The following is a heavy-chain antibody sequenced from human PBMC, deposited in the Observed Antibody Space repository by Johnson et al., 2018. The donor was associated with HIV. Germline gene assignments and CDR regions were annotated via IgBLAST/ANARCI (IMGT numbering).Heavy chain of an antibody. CDR1: GFTFSDYY. CDR3: AKGLGRAAAGTRNAFDI. J-gene: IGHJ3*02. Sequence: QVQLVESGGGLVKPGGSLRLSCAASGFTFSDYYMSWIRQAPGKGLEWVAVISYDGSNKYYAESVKGRFTISRDNSKNTLYLQMNSLRAEDTAVYYCAKGLGRAAAGTRNAFDIWGQGTMVTVSS. D-gene: IGHD6-13*01. CDR2: ISYDGSNK. V-gene: IGHV3-30*18.